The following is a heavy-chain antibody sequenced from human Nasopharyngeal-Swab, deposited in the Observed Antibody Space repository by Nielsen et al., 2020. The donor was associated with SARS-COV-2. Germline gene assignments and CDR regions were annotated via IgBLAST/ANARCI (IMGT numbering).Heavy chain of an antibody. CDR1: GFTFSSYG. CDR3: ARDSGMVSFGGVMAYPLNGMDV. CDR2: TWYDGSNK. V-gene: IGHV3-33*01. Sequence: GESLKISCAASGFTFSSYGMHWVRQAPGKGLGWVGVTWYDGSNKYYTDSVKGRFTIYRVNSKNTLYLEMNSLRAEDTAVYYCARDSGMVSFGGVMAYPLNGMDVWGQGTSVTVSS. D-gene: IGHD3-16*01. J-gene: IGHJ6*02.